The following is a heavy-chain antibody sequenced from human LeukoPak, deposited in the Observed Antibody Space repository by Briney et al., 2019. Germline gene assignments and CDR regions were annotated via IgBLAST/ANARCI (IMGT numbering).Heavy chain of an antibody. V-gene: IGHV3-30*18. CDR2: ISYDGSNK. D-gene: IGHD3-10*01. Sequence: GRSLRLSCAASGFTFSSYGMHWVRQAPGKGLEWVAVISYDGSNKYYADSVKGRFTISSDNSKNTLYLQMNSLRAEDTAVYYCAKGYYGSGVDYFDYWGQGTLVTVSS. CDR3: AKGYYGSGVDYFDY. J-gene: IGHJ4*02. CDR1: GFTFSSYG.